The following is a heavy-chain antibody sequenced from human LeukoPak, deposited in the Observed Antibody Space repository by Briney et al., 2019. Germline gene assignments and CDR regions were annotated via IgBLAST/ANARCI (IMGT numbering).Heavy chain of an antibody. CDR3: AREGAYDFWSGYYEVPLMGSYYYGMDV. J-gene: IGHJ6*02. D-gene: IGHD3-3*01. Sequence: GGSLRLSCAASGFTFSSYYMHWVRQATGKGLEWVSAIGTAGDTYYPGSVKGRFTISRENAKNSLYLQMNSLRAEDTAVYYCAREGAYDFWSGYYEVPLMGSYYYGMDVWGQGTTVTVSS. CDR2: IGTAGDT. CDR1: GFTFSSYY. V-gene: IGHV3-13*01.